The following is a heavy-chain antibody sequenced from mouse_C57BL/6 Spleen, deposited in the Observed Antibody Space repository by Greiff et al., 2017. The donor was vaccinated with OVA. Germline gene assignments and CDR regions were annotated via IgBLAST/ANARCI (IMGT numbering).Heavy chain of an antibody. CDR2: IDPSDSYT. V-gene: IGHV1-50*01. J-gene: IGHJ2*01. Sequence: QVQLQQPGAELVKPGASVKLSCKASGYTFTSYWMQWVKQRPGQGLEWIGEIDPSDSYTNYNQKFKGKATLTVDTSSSTAYMQLSSLTSEDSAVYYCARRGSTVNFDYWGQGTTLTVSS. CDR1: GYTFTSYW. D-gene: IGHD1-1*01. CDR3: ARRGSTVNFDY.